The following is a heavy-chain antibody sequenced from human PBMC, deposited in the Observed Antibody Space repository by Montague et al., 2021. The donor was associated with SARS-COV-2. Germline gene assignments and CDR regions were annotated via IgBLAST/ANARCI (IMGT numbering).Heavy chain of an antibody. Sequence: TLSLTCSVSGDPISRAGYFWTWIRHHPTEGLEWIGYVYYTASTDYNPSLKSRVSVSIDTSRNQFSLKMSSVTAADTAVYYCARDRYGHFDYWGQGTLVTVSS. J-gene: IGHJ4*02. CDR2: VYYTAST. CDR3: ARDRYGHFDY. CDR1: GDPISRAGYF. D-gene: IGHD5-18*01. V-gene: IGHV4-31*03.